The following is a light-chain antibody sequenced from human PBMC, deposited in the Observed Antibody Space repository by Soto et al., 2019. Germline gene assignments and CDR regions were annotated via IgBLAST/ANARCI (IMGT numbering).Light chain of an antibody. CDR3: QQYGSSRPNT. CDR1: HSVSTSY. J-gene: IGKJ2*01. V-gene: IGKV3-20*01. CDR2: GAS. Sequence: EIVLTQSPGTLSLSPGERATLSCRASHSVSTSYLAWYQQRPGQAPRLLIYGASSRATGIPDRLSGSVFGTDFTLTISRLEPEDFSLYYWQQYGSSRPNTFGQLTKLEIK.